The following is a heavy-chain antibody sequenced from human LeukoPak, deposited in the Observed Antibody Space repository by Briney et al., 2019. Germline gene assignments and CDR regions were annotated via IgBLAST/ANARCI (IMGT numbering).Heavy chain of an antibody. CDR2: ISSSGSTI. J-gene: IGHJ4*02. CDR1: GFTFSSYS. D-gene: IGHD5-12*01. V-gene: IGHV3-48*04. CDR3: AREMGGYPFDY. Sequence: PGGSLRLSCAASGFTFSSYSMNWVRQAPGKGLEWVSYISSSGSTIYYADSVKGRFTISRDNAKNSLYLQMNSLRAEDTAVYYCAREMGGYPFDYWGQGTLVTVSS.